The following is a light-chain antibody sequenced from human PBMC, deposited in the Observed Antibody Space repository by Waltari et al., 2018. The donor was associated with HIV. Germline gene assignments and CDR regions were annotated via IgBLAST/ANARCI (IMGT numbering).Light chain of an antibody. CDR2: EVS. V-gene: IGLV2-23*02. CDR1: SSDVGSYNL. CDR3: CSYAGSSTL. Sequence: QSALTQPASESGSPGQSITISCTGTSSDVGSYNLVSWYQQHPVKAPKLMLYEVSKWPSGVSNRFSGSRSGNTASLTISGLQAEDEADYYCCSYAGSSTLFGGGTKLPVL. J-gene: IGLJ3*02.